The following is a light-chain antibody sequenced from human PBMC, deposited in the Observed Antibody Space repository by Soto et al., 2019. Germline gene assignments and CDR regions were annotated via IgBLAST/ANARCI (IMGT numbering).Light chain of an antibody. CDR3: QQFSLYWA. V-gene: IGKV1-5*01. CDR2: NAD. J-gene: IGKJ1*01. CDR1: QDINRW. Sequence: DIPMTQSPSTLSASVGDRVTIPCRASQDINRWLAWYQQKPGKAPQILIYNADTLESGVPSRFSGSGYGTEFILTISSLQPDYFATYYCQQFSLYWALGQGTKVDIK.